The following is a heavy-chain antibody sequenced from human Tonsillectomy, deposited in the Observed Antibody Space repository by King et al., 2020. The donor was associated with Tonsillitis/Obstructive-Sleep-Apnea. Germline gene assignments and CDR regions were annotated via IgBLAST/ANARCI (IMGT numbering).Heavy chain of an antibody. Sequence: QLQESGPGLVKPSETLSLTCTVSGGSITSYYWSWIRQPPGKGLEWIGHIYYSGSTNYNPSLKSRVTISVDTSKHQFSLNLRSVTAADTAVYYCASLRAALGQDWFDPWGQGTLVTVSS. J-gene: IGHJ5*02. CDR2: IYYSGST. D-gene: IGHD7-27*01. CDR3: ASLRAALGQDWFDP. V-gene: IGHV4-59*08. CDR1: GGSITSYY.